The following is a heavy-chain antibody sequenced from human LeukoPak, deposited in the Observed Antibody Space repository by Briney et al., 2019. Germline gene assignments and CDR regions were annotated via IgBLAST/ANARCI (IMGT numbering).Heavy chain of an antibody. J-gene: IGHJ4*02. V-gene: IGHV4-34*01. Sequence: PSETLSLTCAVYGGSFSGYYWSWIRQPPGKGLEWIGEINHSGSTNYNPSLKSRVTISVDTSKNQFSLKLSSVTAADTAVYYCARGMGRYYYGSGSYSYYFDYWGQGTLVTVSS. D-gene: IGHD3-10*01. CDR1: GGSFSGYY. CDR3: ARGMGRYYYGSGSYSYYFDY. CDR2: INHSGST.